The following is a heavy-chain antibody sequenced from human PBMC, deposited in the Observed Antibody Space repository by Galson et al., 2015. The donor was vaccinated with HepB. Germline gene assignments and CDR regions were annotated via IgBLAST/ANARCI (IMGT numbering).Heavy chain of an antibody. CDR1: GGSISSGAYF. V-gene: IGHV4-39*07. CDR2: IYHSGST. D-gene: IGHD2-2*01. CDR3: AKLAPAGKDN. J-gene: IGHJ4*02. Sequence: TLSLTCTVSGGSISSGAYFWGWIRQPPGKGLEWIGSIYHSGSTYYNSSLKSRVTISADTSKNQFSLKLRSVTAADTAVYYCAKLAPAGKDNWGQGTLVTVSS.